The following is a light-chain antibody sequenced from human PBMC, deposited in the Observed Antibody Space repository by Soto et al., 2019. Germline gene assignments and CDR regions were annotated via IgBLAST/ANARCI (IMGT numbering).Light chain of an antibody. J-gene: IGKJ1*01. V-gene: IGKV1-5*01. CDR3: QQYNKKRT. CDR2: DAS. CDR1: QSISSW. Sequence: IQMTQSPSTLSASVGDRVTITCRASQSISSWLAWYQQKPGKAPKLLIYDASSLESGVPSRFSGSGSGAEFTLTISSLQPDDFATYYCQQYNKKRTFGQGTKVDIK.